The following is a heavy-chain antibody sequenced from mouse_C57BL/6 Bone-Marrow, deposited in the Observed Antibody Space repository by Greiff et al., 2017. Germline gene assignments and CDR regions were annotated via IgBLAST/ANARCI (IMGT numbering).Heavy chain of an antibody. V-gene: IGHV1-64*01. J-gene: IGHJ2*01. CDR1: GYTFTSYW. D-gene: IGHD1-1*01. CDR3: ARWPSYSGSSYIFDS. Sequence: QVQLQQPGAELVKPGASVKLSCKASGYTFTSYWMHWVKQRPGQGLEWIGMIHPNSGSTNYNEKFKSKATLTVDKSSSTAYMQLSSLTSEDSAVYYCARWPSYSGSSYIFDSWGQGTTLTVSS. CDR2: IHPNSGST.